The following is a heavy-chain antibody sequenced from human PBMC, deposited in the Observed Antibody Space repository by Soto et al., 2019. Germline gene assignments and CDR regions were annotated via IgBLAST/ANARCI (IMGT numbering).Heavy chain of an antibody. CDR3: ARDCPDGSGSYYPYNWFDP. V-gene: IGHV1-69*01. CDR2: IIPIFGTA. D-gene: IGHD3-10*01. CDR1: GGTFSSYA. Sequence: QVQLVQSGAEVKKPGSSVKVSCKASGGTFSSYAISWVRQAPGQGLEWMGGIIPIFGTANYAQKFQGRVTITADESTSTAYMGLSSLRSEDTAVYYCARDCPDGSGSYYPYNWFDPWGQGTLVTVSS. J-gene: IGHJ5*02.